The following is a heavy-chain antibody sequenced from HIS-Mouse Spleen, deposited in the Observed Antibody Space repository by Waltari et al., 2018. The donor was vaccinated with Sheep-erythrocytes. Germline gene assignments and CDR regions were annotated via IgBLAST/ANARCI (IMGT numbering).Heavy chain of an antibody. J-gene: IGHJ4*02. D-gene: IGHD6-13*01. CDR3: ARGPRYSSSWYYFDY. Sequence: QVQLVESGGGVVQPGRSLRLSCAASGFTFSSYAMHWVRQAPGKGVGGGAVISYDGSKKYYADSVKGRFTISRDNSKNTLYLQMNSLRAEETAVYYCARGPRYSSSWYYFDYCGQGTLVTVSS. CDR2: ISYDGSKK. CDR1: GFTFSSYA. V-gene: IGHV3-30-3*01.